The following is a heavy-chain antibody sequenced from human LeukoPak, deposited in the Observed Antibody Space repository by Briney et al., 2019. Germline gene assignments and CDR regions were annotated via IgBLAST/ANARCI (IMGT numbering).Heavy chain of an antibody. D-gene: IGHD6-13*01. CDR1: GGSISSYY. CDR3: ARGAAAGTLVDY. J-gene: IGHJ4*02. CDR2: IYTSGST. Sequence: PSETLSLTCTVSGGSISSYYWSWIRQPAGKGLEWVGRIYTSGSTNYNPSLKSRVTMSVDTSKTQFSLKLSSVTAADTAVYYCARGAAAGTLVDYWGQGTLVTVSS. V-gene: IGHV4-4*07.